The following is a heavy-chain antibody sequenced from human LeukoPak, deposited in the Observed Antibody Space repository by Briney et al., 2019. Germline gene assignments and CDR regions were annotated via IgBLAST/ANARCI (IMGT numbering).Heavy chain of an antibody. V-gene: IGHV4-38-2*02. CDR2: IYHSGST. CDR3: ARDREGSSYFDY. J-gene: IGHJ4*02. CDR1: GYSISSGYY. D-gene: IGHD6-13*01. Sequence: PSETLSLTCTVSGYSISSGYYWGWIRPPPGKGLEWIGSIYHSGSTYYNPSLKSRVTISVDTSKNQFSLKLSSVTAADTAVYYCARDREGSSYFDYWGQGTLVTVSS.